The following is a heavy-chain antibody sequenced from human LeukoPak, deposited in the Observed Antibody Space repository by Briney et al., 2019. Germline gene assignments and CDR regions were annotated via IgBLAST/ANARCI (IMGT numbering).Heavy chain of an antibody. V-gene: IGHV3-30*14. CDR2: ISYDGSNK. CDR1: GFTFSSYA. D-gene: IGHD5-12*01. J-gene: IGHJ5*02. Sequence: PGGSLRLSCAASGFTFSSYAMHWVRQAPGKGLEWVAVISYDGSNKYYADSVKGRFTISRDNSKNTLYLQMNSLRAEGTAVYYCARDRRGGYDYWFDPWGQGTLVTVSS. CDR3: ARDRRGGYDYWFDP.